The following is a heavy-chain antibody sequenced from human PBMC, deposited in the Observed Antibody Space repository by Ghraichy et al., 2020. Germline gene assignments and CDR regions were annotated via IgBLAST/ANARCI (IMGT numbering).Heavy chain of an antibody. D-gene: IGHD5-12*01. CDR3: ARTNFDPSDIVATFNWFDP. CDR2: IYYSGST. CDR1: GGSISSSSYY. V-gene: IGHV4-39*07. Sequence: SQTLSLTCTVSGGSISSSSYYWGWIRQPPGKGLEWIGSIYYSGSTYYNPSLKSRVTISVDTSKNQFSLKLSSVTAADTAVYYCARTNFDPSDIVATFNWFDPWGQGTLVTVSS. J-gene: IGHJ5*02.